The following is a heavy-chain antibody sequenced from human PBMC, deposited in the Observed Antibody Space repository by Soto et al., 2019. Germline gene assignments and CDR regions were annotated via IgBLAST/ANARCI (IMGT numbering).Heavy chain of an antibody. J-gene: IGHJ4*02. Sequence: WVRQSPGKGLEWVSAISGSGGSTYYADSVKGRFTISRDNSKNTLYLQMNSLRAEDTAVYYCAKVQNYYDSSGPLDYWGQGTLVTVTS. V-gene: IGHV3-23*01. CDR2: ISGSGGST. D-gene: IGHD3-22*01. CDR3: AKVQNYYDSSGPLDY.